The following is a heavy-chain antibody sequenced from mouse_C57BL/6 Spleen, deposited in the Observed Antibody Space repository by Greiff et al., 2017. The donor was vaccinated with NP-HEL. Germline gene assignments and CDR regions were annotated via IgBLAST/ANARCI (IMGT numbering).Heavy chain of an antibody. D-gene: IGHD1-1*01. CDR2: IYPRSGNT. CDR3: ARRLTTVVEGAMGD. Sequence: QVQLKQSGAELARPGASVKLSCKASGYTFTSYGISWVKQRTGQGLEWIGEIYPRSGNTYYNEKFKGKATLTADKSSSTAYMELRSLTSEDSAVYFCARRLTTVVEGAMGDWGQGTSVTVSS. J-gene: IGHJ4*01. V-gene: IGHV1-81*01. CDR1: GYTFTSYG.